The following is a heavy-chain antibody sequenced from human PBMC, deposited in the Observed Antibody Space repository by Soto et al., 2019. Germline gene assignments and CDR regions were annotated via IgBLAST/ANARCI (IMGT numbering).Heavy chain of an antibody. J-gene: IGHJ6*02. CDR1: GFTFGDYV. CDR3: TRDPTRLLWFGELLLYYYGMDV. Sequence: GGSLRLSCTASGFTFGDYVMSWFRQAPGKGLEWVGFIRSKAYGGTTEYAASVKGRFTISRDDSKSIAYLQMNSLKTEDTAVYYCTRDPTRLLWFGELLLYYYGMDVWGQGTTVTVSS. V-gene: IGHV3-49*03. CDR2: IRSKAYGGTT. D-gene: IGHD3-10*01.